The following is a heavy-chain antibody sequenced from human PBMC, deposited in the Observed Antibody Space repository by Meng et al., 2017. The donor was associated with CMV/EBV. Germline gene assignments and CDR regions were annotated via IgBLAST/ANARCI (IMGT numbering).Heavy chain of an antibody. Sequence: GGSLRLSCAASGFTFSSYGMHWVRQAPGKGLEWVAFIRYDGSNKYYADSVKGRFTISRDNSKNTLYLQMNSLRAEDTALYYCAKDIFSVLRSFPGGMDVWGQGTTVTVSS. J-gene: IGHJ6*02. D-gene: IGHD3-9*01. CDR1: GFTFSSYG. V-gene: IGHV3-30*02. CDR2: IRYDGSNK. CDR3: AKDIFSVLRSFPGGMDV.